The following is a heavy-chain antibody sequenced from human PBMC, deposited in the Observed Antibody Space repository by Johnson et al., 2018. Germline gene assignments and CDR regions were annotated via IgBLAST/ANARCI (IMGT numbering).Heavy chain of an antibody. J-gene: IGHJ1*01. CDR3: ARADYGDYSGYFQH. CDR2: IRGKAFGGTT. Sequence: VQLQESGGGLVQPGRSLRLSCTASGFTFGDYAMSWFRQTPGKGLEWVGFIRGKAFGGTTEYAASVKGRFTIPRDDSKSIASLQMNILRTEEKAVYYCARADYGDYSGYFQHGGQGTLVTVSS. CDR1: GFTFGDYA. D-gene: IGHD4-17*01. V-gene: IGHV3-49*03.